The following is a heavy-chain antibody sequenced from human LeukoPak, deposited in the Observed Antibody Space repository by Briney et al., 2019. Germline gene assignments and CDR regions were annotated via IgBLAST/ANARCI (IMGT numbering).Heavy chain of an antibody. Sequence: GRSLRLSCAASGFTFSSYGMHWVRQAPGKGLEWVAVISYDGSNKYYADSVKGRFTISRDNSKNTLYLQMNCLRAEDTAVYYCAKDDVAIVVVPAAAFDYWGQGTLVTVSS. CDR1: GFTFSSYG. V-gene: IGHV3-30*18. D-gene: IGHD2-2*01. J-gene: IGHJ4*02. CDR3: AKDDVAIVVVPAAAFDY. CDR2: ISYDGSNK.